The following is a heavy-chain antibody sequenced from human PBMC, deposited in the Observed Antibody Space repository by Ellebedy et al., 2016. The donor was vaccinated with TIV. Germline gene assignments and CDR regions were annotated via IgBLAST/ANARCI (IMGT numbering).Heavy chain of an antibody. CDR3: VRDPAPHTSGWYYFDY. V-gene: IGHV3-53*01. CDR1: GFTVSNNY. CDR2: IYSGGST. D-gene: IGHD6-19*01. Sequence: GESLKISCSASGFTVSNNYMNWVRQAPGKGLEWVSLIYSGGSTHYADSVKGRFTISRDNAKNSLYLQMTSLRDEDTAVYYCVRDPAPHTSGWYYFDYWGQGTLVTVSS. J-gene: IGHJ4*02.